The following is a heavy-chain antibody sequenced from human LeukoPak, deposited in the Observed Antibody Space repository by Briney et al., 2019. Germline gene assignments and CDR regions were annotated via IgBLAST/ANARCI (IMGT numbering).Heavy chain of an antibody. V-gene: IGHV4-59*01. CDR1: GGSISSYY. J-gene: IGHJ3*02. Sequence: PSETLSLTCTVSGGSISSYYWSWIRQPPGKGLEWIGYIYYSGSTNYNPSLKSRVTISVDTSKNQFSLKLSSVTAADTAVYYCVRGSGYSYGYDAFDIWGQGTMVTVSS. CDR2: IYYSGST. D-gene: IGHD5-18*01. CDR3: VRGSGYSYGYDAFDI.